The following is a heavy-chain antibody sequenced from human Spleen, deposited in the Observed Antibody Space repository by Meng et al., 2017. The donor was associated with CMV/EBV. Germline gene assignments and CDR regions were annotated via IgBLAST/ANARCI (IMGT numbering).Heavy chain of an antibody. CDR2: INWNGGST. Sequence: GESLKISCAASGFTVSSSYMSWVRQAPGKGLERVSGINWNGGSTGYADSVKGRITISRDNAKNSLYLQMNSLRAEDTALYHCARRPGRGWLINYYGMDVWGQGTTVTVSS. V-gene: IGHV3-20*01. D-gene: IGHD3-22*01. J-gene: IGHJ6*02. CDR3: ARRPGRGWLINYYGMDV. CDR1: GFTVSSSY.